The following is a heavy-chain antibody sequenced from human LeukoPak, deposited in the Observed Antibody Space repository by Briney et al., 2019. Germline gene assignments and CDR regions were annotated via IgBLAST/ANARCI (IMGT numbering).Heavy chain of an antibody. V-gene: IGHV3-48*01. D-gene: IGHD5-12*01. CDR3: ARPERGSNDAFDI. CDR1: GLTVSSNC. Sequence: GGSLRLSCAASGLTVSSNCMSWGRQAPGKVLEWASYISSSSSTIYYADSVKGRFTISRDNAKNSLYLQMNGLRAEDTAVYYCARPERGSNDAFDIWGQGTMVTVSS. J-gene: IGHJ3*02. CDR2: ISSSSSTI.